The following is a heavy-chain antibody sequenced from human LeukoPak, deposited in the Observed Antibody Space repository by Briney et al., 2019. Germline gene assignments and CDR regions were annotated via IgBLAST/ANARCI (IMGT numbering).Heavy chain of an antibody. CDR3: ARVAVAGADFDY. CDR2: IYYSGST. Sequence: SETLSLTCTVSGGSISSGSYYWSWIRQPPGKGLEWIGYIYYSGSTNYNPSLKSRVTISVDTSKNQFSLKLSSVTAADTAVYYCARVAVAGADFDYWGQGTLVTVSS. CDR1: GGSISSGSYY. J-gene: IGHJ4*02. D-gene: IGHD6-19*01. V-gene: IGHV4-61*01.